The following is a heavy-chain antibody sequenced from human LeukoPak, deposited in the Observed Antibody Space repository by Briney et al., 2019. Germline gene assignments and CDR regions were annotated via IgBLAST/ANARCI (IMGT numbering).Heavy chain of an antibody. CDR1: GFTFSSYS. Sequence: PGGSLRLSCAASGFTFSSYSMNWVRQAPGKGLEWVSYISSSSSTIYYADSVKGRFTISRDNSKNTLYLQMNSLRPEDTAVYYCAKDLVLMVYAAPGDAFDIWGQGTMVTVSS. CDR3: AKDLVLMVYAAPGDAFDI. J-gene: IGHJ3*02. D-gene: IGHD2-8*01. V-gene: IGHV3-48*01. CDR2: ISSSSSTI.